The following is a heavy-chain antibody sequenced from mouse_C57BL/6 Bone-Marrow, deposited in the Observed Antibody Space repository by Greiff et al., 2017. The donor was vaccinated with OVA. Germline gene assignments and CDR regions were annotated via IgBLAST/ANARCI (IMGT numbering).Heavy chain of an antibody. Sequence: EVKLEESGPGLAKPSQTLSLTCSVTGYSITSDYWNWIRKFPGNKLEYMGYISYSGSTYYNPSLKSRISITRDTSKNQYYLQLNSVTTEDTATYYGARWRGLRRTPYWYFDVWGTGTTVTVSS. CDR1: GYSITSDY. J-gene: IGHJ1*03. V-gene: IGHV3-8*01. CDR2: ISYSGST. D-gene: IGHD2-4*01. CDR3: ARWRGLRRTPYWYFDV.